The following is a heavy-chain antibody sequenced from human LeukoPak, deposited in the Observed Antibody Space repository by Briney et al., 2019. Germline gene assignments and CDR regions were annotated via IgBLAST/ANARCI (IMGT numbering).Heavy chain of an antibody. CDR2: ISAYNGNT. CDR3: ARDSHGYSYGSDY. D-gene: IGHD5-18*01. CDR1: GYTFTSYG. J-gene: IGHJ4*02. Sequence: ASVKVSCKAFGYTFTSYGISWVRQAPGQGLEWMGWISAYNGNTNYAQKLQGRVTIGTDTSTSTAYMELRSLRSDDTAVYYCARDSHGYSYGSDYWGQGTLVTVSS. V-gene: IGHV1-18*01.